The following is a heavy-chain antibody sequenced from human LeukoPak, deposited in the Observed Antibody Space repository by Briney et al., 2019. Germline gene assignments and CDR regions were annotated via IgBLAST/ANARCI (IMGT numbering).Heavy chain of an antibody. CDR1: GFTFSRYG. Sequence: GGSLRLSCAASGFTFSRYGMSWVRQAPGKGLEWVSAISGSGGSTYYADSVKGRFTISRDNSKNTLYLQINSLRAEDTAVYYCAKRSGSGGPFDYWGQGILVTVSS. CDR3: AKRSGSGGPFDY. V-gene: IGHV3-23*01. J-gene: IGHJ4*02. D-gene: IGHD3-10*01. CDR2: ISGSGGST.